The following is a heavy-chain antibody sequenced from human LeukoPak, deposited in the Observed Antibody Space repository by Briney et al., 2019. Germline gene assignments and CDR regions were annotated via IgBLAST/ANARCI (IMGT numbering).Heavy chain of an antibody. D-gene: IGHD4/OR15-4a*01. J-gene: IGHJ5*02. Sequence: SETLSLTCTVSRGSISGYSWSWIRQSPGGGLEWIGDIYYSGDTAYNPSLRRRVTMSVDTSKNQFSLQLRSMTTADTAVYYCVRGPYGASISKWFDPWGQGTQVIVSP. V-gene: IGHV4-59*01. CDR2: IYYSGDT. CDR3: VRGPYGASISKWFDP. CDR1: RGSISGYS.